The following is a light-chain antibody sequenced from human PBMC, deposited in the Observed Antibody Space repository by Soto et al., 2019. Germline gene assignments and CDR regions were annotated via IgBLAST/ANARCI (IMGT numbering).Light chain of an antibody. CDR1: SSNIGSNT. J-gene: IGLJ7*01. Sequence: QSVLTQPPSASGTPGQRVTISCSGSSSNIGSNTVNWYQQLPGTAPKLLSYSNNQRPSGVPDRFSGSKSGTSASLAISGLQSEDEADYYCAAWDDSLNGAVFAGGTQLTVL. V-gene: IGLV1-44*01. CDR2: SNN. CDR3: AAWDDSLNGAV.